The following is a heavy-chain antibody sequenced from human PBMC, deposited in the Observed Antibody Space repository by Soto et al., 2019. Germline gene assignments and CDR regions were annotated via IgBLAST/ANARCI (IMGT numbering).Heavy chain of an antibody. CDR1: GFDFSGYY. Sequence: QVHLMESGGGLVKPGGSLRLSCAASGFDFSGYYMSWIRQAPGKGLEWLSYISESGTTIYYADSVKGRFTISRDNAKNSLYLQMNSLRVEDTAVYYCTRSDYDTSGYTDYWGQGTLVTVSS. CDR3: TRSDYDTSGYTDY. D-gene: IGHD3-22*01. V-gene: IGHV3-11*01. J-gene: IGHJ4*02. CDR2: ISESGTTI.